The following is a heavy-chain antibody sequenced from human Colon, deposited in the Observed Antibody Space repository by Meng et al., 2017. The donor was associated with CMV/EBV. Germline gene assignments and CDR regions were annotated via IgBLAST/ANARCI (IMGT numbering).Heavy chain of an antibody. D-gene: IGHD1-26*01. V-gene: IGHV3-48*03. Sequence: GESLKISCAASGFTFSRSEMTWVRQAPGKGLEWIAYISATGGTTYYADSVKGRFTISRDNAESSLFLQMNSLSAEGTAVYFCASVNFDYYYFKNWGQGALVTVSS. CDR1: GFTFSRSE. CDR3: ASVNFDYYYFKN. CDR2: ISATGGTT. J-gene: IGHJ4*01.